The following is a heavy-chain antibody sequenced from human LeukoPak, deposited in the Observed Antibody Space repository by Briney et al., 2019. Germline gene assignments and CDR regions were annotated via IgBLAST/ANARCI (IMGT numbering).Heavy chain of an antibody. J-gene: IGHJ6*03. D-gene: IGHD3-16*02. CDR2: IYHSGST. Sequence: SETLSLTCAVSGDSITSSNWWSWVRQPPEKGLEWSGEIYHSGSTNYNPSLKSRVTISVDKSKNQFSLKVNSVTAADTAVYYCARDWCGYTSCYSTNFYYFMDVWGKGTTVTVSS. V-gene: IGHV4-4*02. CDR1: GDSITSSNW. CDR3: ARDWCGYTSCYSTNFYYFMDV.